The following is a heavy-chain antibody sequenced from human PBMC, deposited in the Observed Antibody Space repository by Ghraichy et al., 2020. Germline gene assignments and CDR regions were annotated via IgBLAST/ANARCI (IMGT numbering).Heavy chain of an antibody. CDR1: GLMFRPNT. Sequence: GGSLRLSCVASGLMFRPNTMNWVRQAPGKGLEWVSSISSSTRYTYYAESVRGRFTISRDNAQNALFLQMNSLRDEDTAVYYCSRGGGAGTPVLYHMDVWGLGTTVTVSS. CDR2: ISSSTRYT. J-gene: IGHJ6*02. V-gene: IGHV3-21*01. D-gene: IGHD6-19*01. CDR3: SRGGGAGTPVLYHMDV.